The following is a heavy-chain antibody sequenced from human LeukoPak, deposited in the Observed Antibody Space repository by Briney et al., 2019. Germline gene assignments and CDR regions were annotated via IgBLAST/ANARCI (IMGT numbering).Heavy chain of an antibody. CDR3: TRQNSVAGTSFDY. V-gene: IGHV4-39*01. CDR1: GGSVSSSTYY. D-gene: IGHD6-19*01. Sequence: KAWETLSLTCTVSGGSVSSSTYYWGWIRQPPGKGLQWIGSIYYSGSTYSIPSLKSRLTISLDTSKNQFSLKLNSVTAADTAVYYCTRQNSVAGTSFDYWGQGTLVTVSS. J-gene: IGHJ4*02. CDR2: IYYSGST.